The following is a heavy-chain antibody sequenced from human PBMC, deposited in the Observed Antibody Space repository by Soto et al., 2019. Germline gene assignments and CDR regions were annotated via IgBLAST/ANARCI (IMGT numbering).Heavy chain of an antibody. D-gene: IGHD3-10*01. CDR2: IIPIFGTA. CDR1: GGTFSSYA. V-gene: IGHV1-69*06. Sequence: SVKVSCKASGGTFSSYAISWVRQAPGQGLEWMGGIIPIFGTANYAQKFQGRVTITADKSTSTAYMELSSLRSEDTAVYYCAREGTGELLYHTFDYWGQGNLVTVSS. J-gene: IGHJ4*02. CDR3: AREGTGELLYHTFDY.